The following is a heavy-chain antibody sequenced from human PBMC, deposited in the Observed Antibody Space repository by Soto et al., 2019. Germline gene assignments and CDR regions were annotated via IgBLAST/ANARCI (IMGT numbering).Heavy chain of an antibody. J-gene: IGHJ4*02. CDR1: GGSFSGYY. V-gene: IGHV4-34*01. CDR2: INHSGNT. CDR3: ARGIPRRGFDY. Sequence: QVQLQQWGAGLLKPSETLSLTCAVSGGSFSGYYWSWIRQPPGKGLEWIGEINHSGNTNYNPSLKSRVTISVDTSKNQFSLKLSSVTAADTAVYYCARGIPRRGFDYWGQGTLVTVSS. D-gene: IGHD3-10*01.